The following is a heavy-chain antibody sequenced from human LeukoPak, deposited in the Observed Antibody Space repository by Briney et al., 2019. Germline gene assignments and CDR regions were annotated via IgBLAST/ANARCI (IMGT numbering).Heavy chain of an antibody. CDR2: IYYSGST. J-gene: IGHJ6*02. V-gene: IGHV4-59*08. Sequence: NPSETLSLTCTVSGGSISSYYWSWIRQPPGKGLEWIGYIYYSGSTDYNPSLKSRVTISVDTSKNQFSLKLSSVIAADTAVYYCARHGPLYEYFYYNMDVWGQGTTVTVSS. CDR1: GGSISSYY. CDR3: ARHGPLYEYFYYNMDV. D-gene: IGHD5/OR15-5a*01.